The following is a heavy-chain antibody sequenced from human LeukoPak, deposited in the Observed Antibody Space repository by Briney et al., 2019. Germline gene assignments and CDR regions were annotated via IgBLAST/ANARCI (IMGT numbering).Heavy chain of an antibody. CDR3: AKGVYGSGSYREYFEQ. CDR1: GFTFNNYA. J-gene: IGHJ1*01. CDR2: SSASGDSP. Sequence: GGSLRLSCTASGFTFNNYAMSWVRQAPGKGLEWVSASSASGDSPYYADSVKGRFTISRDNSKNTLDLQMNSLRVEDTAVYYCAKGVYGSGSYREYFEQWGHGTLVTVSS. V-gene: IGHV3-23*01. D-gene: IGHD3-10*01.